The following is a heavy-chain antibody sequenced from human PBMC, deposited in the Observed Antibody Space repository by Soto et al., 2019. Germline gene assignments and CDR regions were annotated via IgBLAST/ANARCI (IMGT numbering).Heavy chain of an antibody. CDR3: ARDYYVDTAMVRWFDP. J-gene: IGHJ5*02. CDR2: INGGNGNT. Sequence: ASVKVSCKASGYIITSYTMHWVRQAPGQRLEWMGWINGGNGNTKYSQKFQGRVTITRDTSASTAYMELSSLRSEDTAVYYCARDYYVDTAMVRWFDPWGQGTLVTVSS. V-gene: IGHV1-3*01. D-gene: IGHD5-18*01. CDR1: GYIITSYT.